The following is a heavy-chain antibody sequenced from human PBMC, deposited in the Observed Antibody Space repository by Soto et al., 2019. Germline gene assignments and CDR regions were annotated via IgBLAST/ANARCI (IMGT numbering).Heavy chain of an antibody. D-gene: IGHD5-18*01. Sequence: QAQLVQSGAEVKKPGASVKVSCKASGYTFYSHSISWVRQAPGQGLEWVGRISADNINTKYAQKFRGRVTMTTDTSTSTVYMELRNLRSDDTAVYYCARCIQEDYYYGMDVWGQGTTVTVSS. CDR2: ISADNINT. CDR1: GYTFYSHS. CDR3: ARCIQEDYYYGMDV. J-gene: IGHJ6*02. V-gene: IGHV1-18*01.